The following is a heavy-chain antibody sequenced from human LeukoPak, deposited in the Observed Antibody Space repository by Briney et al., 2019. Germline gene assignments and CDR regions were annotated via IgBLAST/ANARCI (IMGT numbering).Heavy chain of an antibody. CDR3: ARLYNWNEGFDY. J-gene: IGHJ4*02. CDR2: ITASGATT. D-gene: IGHD1-20*01. CDR1: GFTFSSHA. Sequence: PGGSLRLSCAASGFTFSSHALSWVRQAPGKGLEWVSTITASGATTYYADSVRGRFTISRDNSKNTLYLQMNSLRAGDTALYYRARLYNWNEGFDYWGQGTLVTVSS. V-gene: IGHV3-23*01.